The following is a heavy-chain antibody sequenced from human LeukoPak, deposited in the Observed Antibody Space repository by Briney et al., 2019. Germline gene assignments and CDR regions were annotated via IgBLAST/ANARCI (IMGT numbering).Heavy chain of an antibody. J-gene: IGHJ4*02. CDR1: GSTFSTYD. CDR2: IKQDGSEK. Sequence: GGSLRLSCAASGSTFSTYDMNWVRQAPGKGLEWVANIKQDGSEKYYVDSVKGRFTISRDNAKNSLYLQMNSLRAEDTAVYYCVRDGYGSYWGQGTLVTVSS. V-gene: IGHV3-7*03. CDR3: VRDGYGSY. D-gene: IGHD3-10*01.